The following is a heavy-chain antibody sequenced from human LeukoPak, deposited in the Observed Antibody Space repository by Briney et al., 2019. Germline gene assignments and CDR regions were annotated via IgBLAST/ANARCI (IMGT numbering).Heavy chain of an antibody. CDR1: GGSISRYN. J-gene: IGHJ3*02. V-gene: IGHV4-4*08. Sequence: PSETLSLTCSVSGGSISRYNWGWIRQPPGKGLEWIGYIQTSGNTHYNPSLKSRVTISVDTSKNQFSLKLSSVTAADTAVYYCARRTRSRDYYDSSGTRAFDIWGQGTMVTVSS. CDR2: IQTSGNT. D-gene: IGHD3-22*01. CDR3: ARRTRSRDYYDSSGTRAFDI.